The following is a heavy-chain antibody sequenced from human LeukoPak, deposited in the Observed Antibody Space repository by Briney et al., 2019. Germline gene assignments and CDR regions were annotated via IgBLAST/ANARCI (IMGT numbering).Heavy chain of an antibody. J-gene: IGHJ4*02. Sequence: GGSLRLSCAASGFTVSSNYMSWVRQAPGKGLEWVSVIYGGGTTDYADSVKGRFTISRDNSKNTLFLQMNSLRAEDTAVYYCAKASRVRFGTYYFDCWGQGTLVTVSS. V-gene: IGHV3-53*01. CDR2: IYGGGTT. CDR3: AKASRVRFGTYYFDC. CDR1: GFTVSSNY. D-gene: IGHD3-3*01.